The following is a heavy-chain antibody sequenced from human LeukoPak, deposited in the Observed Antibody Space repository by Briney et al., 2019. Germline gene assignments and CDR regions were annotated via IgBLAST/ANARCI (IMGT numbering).Heavy chain of an antibody. CDR3: AKAPAGHCSGRTCYPFDY. J-gene: IGHJ4*02. V-gene: IGHV3-30*18. CDR1: GFTFSSYG. CDR2: ISYDGSNK. Sequence: GRSLRLSCAASGFTFSSYGMHWVRQAPGKGLEWVAVISYDGSNKYYADSVKGRFTISRDNSKNTLYLQMNSLRVEDTAVYYCAKAPAGHCSGRTCYPFDYWGQGTLVSVSS. D-gene: IGHD2-15*01.